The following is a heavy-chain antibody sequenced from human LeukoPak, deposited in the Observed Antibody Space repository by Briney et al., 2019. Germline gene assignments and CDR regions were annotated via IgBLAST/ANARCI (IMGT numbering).Heavy chain of an antibody. V-gene: IGHV3-64D*09. D-gene: IGHD2-8*01. CDR1: GFTFSSYT. Sequence: GGSLILSCSVSGFTFSSYTMHWVRQAPGKGLEYVSSININGGRTYYADSVKGRFTISRDNSKNTLYLQMSSLRPEDTAVYYCVKDKWIDHWGQGTLVTVSS. CDR3: VKDKWIDH. J-gene: IGHJ4*02. CDR2: ININGGRT.